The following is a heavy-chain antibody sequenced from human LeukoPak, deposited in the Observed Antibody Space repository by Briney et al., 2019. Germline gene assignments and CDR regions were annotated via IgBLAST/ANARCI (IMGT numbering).Heavy chain of an antibody. CDR1: GFTFSSYA. V-gene: IGHV3-30-3*01. Sequence: PGGSLRLSCAASGFTFSSYAMHWVRQAPGKGLEWVAVISYGGSNKYYADSVKGRFTISRGNSKNTLYLQMNSLRAEDTAVYYCAREGVAQLDYWGQGTLVTVSS. CDR3: AREGVAQLDY. D-gene: IGHD3-3*01. J-gene: IGHJ4*02. CDR2: ISYGGSNK.